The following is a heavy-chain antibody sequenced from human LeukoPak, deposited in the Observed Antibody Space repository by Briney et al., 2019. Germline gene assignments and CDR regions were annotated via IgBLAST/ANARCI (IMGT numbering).Heavy chain of an antibody. D-gene: IGHD6-19*01. J-gene: IGHJ4*02. CDR3: AKDSRGGWSGYFDY. Sequence: GGSLRLSCAASGFIFSSYGMCWVRQAPGKGLEWVAVIWHDGSAEFYADSVEGRFTISRDDSKNTVYLQMNSLRVEDTALYYCAKDSRGGWSGYFDYWGQGILVTVSS. CDR1: GFIFSSYG. CDR2: IWHDGSAE. V-gene: IGHV3-33*03.